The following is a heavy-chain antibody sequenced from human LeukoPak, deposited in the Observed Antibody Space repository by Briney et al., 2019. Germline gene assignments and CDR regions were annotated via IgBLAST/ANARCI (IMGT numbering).Heavy chain of an antibody. Sequence: GGSLRLSCAASGFTFSSYWMHWVRQAPGKGLVWVSRINSDGSSTSYADSVKGRFTISRDNAKNTLYLQMNSLRAEDTAVYYCARPRGPGLGSNWFDPWGQGTLVSVSS. V-gene: IGHV3-74*01. CDR3: ARPRGPGLGSNWFDP. D-gene: IGHD3-10*01. J-gene: IGHJ5*02. CDR2: INSDGSST. CDR1: GFTFSSYW.